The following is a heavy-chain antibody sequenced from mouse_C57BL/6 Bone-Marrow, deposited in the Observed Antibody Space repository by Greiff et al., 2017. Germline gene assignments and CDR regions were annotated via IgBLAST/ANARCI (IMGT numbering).Heavy chain of an antibody. D-gene: IGHD2-2*01. V-gene: IGHV1-61*01. CDR1: GYTFTSYW. J-gene: IGHJ2*01. Sequence: QVQLQQPGAELVRPGSSVKLSCKASGYTFTSYWMDWVKQRPGQGLEWIGNIYPSDSETHYNQKFKDKATLTVDKSSSTAYMQLSSLTSEDSAVYCGAREDSTMVATWYFDYWGQGTTLTVSS. CDR2: IYPSDSET. CDR3: AREDSTMVATWYFDY.